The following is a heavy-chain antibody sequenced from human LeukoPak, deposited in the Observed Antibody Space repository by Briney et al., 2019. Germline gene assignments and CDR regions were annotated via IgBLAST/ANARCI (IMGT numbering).Heavy chain of an antibody. D-gene: IGHD4-23*01. Sequence: PSETLSLTCAVSGASFSGYYWSWIRQSPGKGLEWIGEIIHTGSTNYNPSLKSRVTISIDTSKNQLSLKLSSVTAADTAVYYCAREGGGNGYWGQGTLVTVST. V-gene: IGHV4-34*12. J-gene: IGHJ4*02. CDR3: AREGGGNGY. CDR1: GASFSGYY. CDR2: IIHTGST.